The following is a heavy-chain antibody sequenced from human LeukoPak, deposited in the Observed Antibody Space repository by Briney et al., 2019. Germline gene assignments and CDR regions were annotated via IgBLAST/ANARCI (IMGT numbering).Heavy chain of an antibody. CDR1: GGSISSSSTY. CDR2: IYYSGST. J-gene: IGHJ4*02. CDR3: ASQYDSSGYYYFDY. D-gene: IGHD3-22*01. V-gene: IGHV4-39*01. Sequence: SETLSLTCTVSGGSISSSSTYWGWIRQPPGKGLEWIGSIYYSGSTYYSPSLKSRITISVDTPKNQFSPKLSSVTAADTAVYYCASQYDSSGYYYFDYWGQGTLVTVSS.